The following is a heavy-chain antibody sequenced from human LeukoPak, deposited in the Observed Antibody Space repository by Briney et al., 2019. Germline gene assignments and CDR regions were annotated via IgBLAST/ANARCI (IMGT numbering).Heavy chain of an antibody. CDR2: INPNSGGT. CDR1: GYTFTGYY. Sequence: ASVKVSCKASGYTFTGYYMHWVRQAPGQGLEWMGWINPNSGGTNYAQKFQGRVTMTRDTSISTAYMDLSRLRSDDTAVYYCARDGYYDILTGYYNFRQDWGQGTLVTVSS. V-gene: IGHV1-2*02. CDR3: ARDGYYDILTGYYNFRQD. D-gene: IGHD3-9*01. J-gene: IGHJ4*02.